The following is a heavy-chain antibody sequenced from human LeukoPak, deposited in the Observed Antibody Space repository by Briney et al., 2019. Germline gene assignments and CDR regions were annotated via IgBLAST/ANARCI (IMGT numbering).Heavy chain of an antibody. V-gene: IGHV3-30*19. D-gene: IGHD6-19*01. J-gene: IGHJ4*02. Sequence: PGRSLRLSCAASGFTFSSYGMHWVRQAPGKGLEWVAVIWYDGSNKYYADSVKGRFTISRDNSKNTLYLQMNSLRAEDTAVYYCARAATVAGTFDYWGQGTLVTVSS. CDR3: ARAATVAGTFDY. CDR2: IWYDGSNK. CDR1: GFTFSSYG.